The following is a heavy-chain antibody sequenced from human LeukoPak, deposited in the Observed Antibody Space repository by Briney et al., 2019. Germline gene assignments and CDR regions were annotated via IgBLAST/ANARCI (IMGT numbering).Heavy chain of an antibody. J-gene: IGHJ3*02. Sequence: APVKVSCKASGYTFTSYYIHWVRQAPGQGLEWMGIINPSGGSTSYAQKFQGRVTMTRDTSTSTVYMELSSLRSEDTAVYYCARDDYGGNSFGIWGQGTMVTVSS. V-gene: IGHV1-46*03. CDR3: ARDDYGGNSFGI. CDR2: INPSGGST. D-gene: IGHD4-23*01. CDR1: GYTFTSYY.